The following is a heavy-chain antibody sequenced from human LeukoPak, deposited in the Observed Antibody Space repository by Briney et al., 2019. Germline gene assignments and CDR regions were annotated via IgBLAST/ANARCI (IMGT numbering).Heavy chain of an antibody. CDR3: VRGEVTYSLDY. D-gene: IGHD2-15*01. Sequence: RGSLRLSCTSSGFAFDDYGMGWVRQAPGKGLEWVSGINWNGDSTNYADSVKGRFTISRDKAKTSLFLQMNSLRVDDTALYYCVRGEVTYSLDYWGQGTLVIVSA. J-gene: IGHJ4*02. CDR2: INWNGDST. V-gene: IGHV3-20*04. CDR1: GFAFDDYG.